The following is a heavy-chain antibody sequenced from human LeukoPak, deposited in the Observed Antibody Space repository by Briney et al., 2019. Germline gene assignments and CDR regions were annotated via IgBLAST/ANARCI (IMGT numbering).Heavy chain of an antibody. D-gene: IGHD3-22*01. CDR1: GGSISSYY. V-gene: IGHV4-59*01. CDR3: ARGAVEYYYDSSGYYSPYYFDY. Sequence: SETLSLTCTVSGGSISSYYWSWIRQPPGKGLEWIGYIYYSGSTNYNPSLKSRVTISVDTSKNQFSLKLSSVTAADTAVYYCARGAVEYYYDSSGYYSPYYFDYWGQGTLVTVSS. J-gene: IGHJ4*02. CDR2: IYYSGST.